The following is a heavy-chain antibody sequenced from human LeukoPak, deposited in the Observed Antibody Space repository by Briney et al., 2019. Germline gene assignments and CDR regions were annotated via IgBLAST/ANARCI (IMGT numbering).Heavy chain of an antibody. D-gene: IGHD5-18*01. CDR3: ARQTWIQLWPRYFDY. J-gene: IGHJ4*02. CDR2: ISYDGSNK. CDR1: GFTFSSYA. Sequence: AGGSLRLSCAASGFTFSSYAMHWVRQAPGKGLEWVAVISYDGSNKYYDDSVKGRFTISRDNSKNTLYLQMNSLRAEDTAVYYCARQTWIQLWPRYFDYWGQGTLVTVSS. V-gene: IGHV3-30*04.